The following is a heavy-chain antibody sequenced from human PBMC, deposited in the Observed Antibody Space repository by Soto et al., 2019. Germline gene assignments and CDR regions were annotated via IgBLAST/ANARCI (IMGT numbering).Heavy chain of an antibody. D-gene: IGHD3-3*01. V-gene: IGHV1-8*01. CDR1: GNTFTSDD. J-gene: IGHJ6*01. CDR2: MNPNSGNT. CDR3: AIGYDFWTS. Sequence: QVQLVQSGAEVKKPGASVKVSCKASGNTFTSDDINWVRQATGQGLEWMGWMNPNSGNTGSAEKFEGRLTMTWDTSITAAYMELSSLRSEDTAVYYCAIGYDFWTSWWQGTTVTVSS.